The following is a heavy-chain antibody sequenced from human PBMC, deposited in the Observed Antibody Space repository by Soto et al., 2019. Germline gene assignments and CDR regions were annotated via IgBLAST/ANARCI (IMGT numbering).Heavy chain of an antibody. V-gene: IGHV1-18*04. Sequence: ASVKVSCKASGYTFTSYGISWVRQAPGQGLEWMGWISGYNGNTKYAQKVQGRVTLTTDTSTSTAYMELRSLRSDDTAVYYCAREKMVDSFGLGNFDLWGQGTAVTASS. CDR1: GYTFTSYG. CDR2: ISGYNGNT. CDR3: AREKMVDSFGLGNFDL. D-gene: IGHD3-10*01. J-gene: IGHJ5*02.